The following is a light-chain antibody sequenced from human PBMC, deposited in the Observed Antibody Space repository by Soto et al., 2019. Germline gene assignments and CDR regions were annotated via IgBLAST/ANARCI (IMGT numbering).Light chain of an antibody. CDR3: QQANSFPLT. J-gene: IGKJ4*01. Sequence: DIQMTQSPSSVSASVGDRVTITCRASQGISNWLAWYQQKPGQAPKLLIYAASSLQSGVPSRFSGSGSGTDFTLTISSLHPEDFATYYCQQANSFPLTFGGGTKMEIK. CDR2: AAS. CDR1: QGISNW. V-gene: IGKV1-12*01.